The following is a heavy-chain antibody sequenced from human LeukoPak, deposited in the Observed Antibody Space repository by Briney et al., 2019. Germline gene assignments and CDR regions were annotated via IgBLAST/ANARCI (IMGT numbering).Heavy chain of an antibody. Sequence: SETLSLTCTVSGGSINNYYWSWIRQPPGKGLEWIGYIYYRGSTNYNPSLKSRVTFSVDTSKNQFSLKLNSVTAADTAVYYCARGGDYGDLRYFDYWGQGTLVTVTS. CDR1: GGSINNYY. J-gene: IGHJ4*02. CDR2: IYYRGST. V-gene: IGHV4-59*01. CDR3: ARGGDYGDLRYFDY. D-gene: IGHD4-17*01.